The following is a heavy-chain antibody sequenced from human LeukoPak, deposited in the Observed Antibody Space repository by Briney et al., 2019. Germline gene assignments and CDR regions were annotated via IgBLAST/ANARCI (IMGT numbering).Heavy chain of an antibody. J-gene: IGHJ5*02. V-gene: IGHV1-69*02. D-gene: IGHD2-15*01. CDR1: GGTFSSYT. CDR3: ARVDCSGGSCLFDP. CDR2: IIPILGIA. Sequence: SVKVSCKAAGGTFSSYTISWVRQAPGQGLEWMGRIIPILGIANYAQKFQGRVTITADKSTSTAYMELSSLRSEDTAVYYCARVDCSGGSCLFDPWGQGTLVTVSS.